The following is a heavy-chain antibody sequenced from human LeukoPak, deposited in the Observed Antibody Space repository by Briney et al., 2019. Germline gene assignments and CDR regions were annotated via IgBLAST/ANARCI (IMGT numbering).Heavy chain of an antibody. V-gene: IGHV3-30*18. CDR3: AKGSGSYHNDAFDI. D-gene: IGHD1-26*01. Sequence: GGSLRLSCAASGFTFSSYSMHWVRQAPGKGLEWVAVISYDGSNKYYADSVKGRFTISRDNSKNTLYLQMNSLRAEDTAVYYCAKGSGSYHNDAFDIWGQGTMVTVPS. J-gene: IGHJ3*02. CDR2: ISYDGSNK. CDR1: GFTFSSYS.